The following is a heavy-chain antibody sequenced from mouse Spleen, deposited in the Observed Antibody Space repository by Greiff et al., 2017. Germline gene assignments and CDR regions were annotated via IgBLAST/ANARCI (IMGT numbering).Heavy chain of an antibody. CDR1: GYTFTDYY. CDR3: ARGDYYYGSSSGY. J-gene: IGHJ2*01. D-gene: IGHD1-1*01. Sequence: VQLQQSGPELVKPGASVKISCKASGYTFTDYYMNWVKQSHGKSLEWIGDINPNNGGTSYNQKFKGKATLTVDKSSSTAYMELRSLTSEDSAVYYCARGDYYYGSSSGYWGQGTTLTVSS. CDR2: INPNNGGT. V-gene: IGHV1-26*01.